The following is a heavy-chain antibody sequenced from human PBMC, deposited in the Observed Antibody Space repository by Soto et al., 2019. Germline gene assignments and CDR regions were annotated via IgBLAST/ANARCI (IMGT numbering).Heavy chain of an antibody. CDR2: IYFRGTT. J-gene: IGHJ4*02. V-gene: IGHV4-59*01. Sequence: PSETLSLTCTVFGGSMISYYWSWIRQPPGKGLEWIGYIYFRGTTNYNPSLKSRVTMSADTSKNQFSLKLNSVTAADTAVYYCARMNYYDTSGYPFDYWGQGMMVTSPQ. D-gene: IGHD3-22*01. CDR3: ARMNYYDTSGYPFDY. CDR1: GGSMISYY.